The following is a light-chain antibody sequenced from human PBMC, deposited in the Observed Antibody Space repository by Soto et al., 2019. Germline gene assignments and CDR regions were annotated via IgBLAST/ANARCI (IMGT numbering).Light chain of an antibody. CDR2: EAS. CDR1: HNIVTY. J-gene: IGKJ2*01. CDR3: QQSHSTPPT. V-gene: IGKV1-39*01. Sequence: DIHMAQSPPSLSASVGDRVTITCRASHNIVTYLNWYQQKAGKAPSLLIYEASHLQSGVPFRFFGRGSGTDFTLTIDNLQHEDSATYYSQQSHSTPPTFGPGTKLEIK.